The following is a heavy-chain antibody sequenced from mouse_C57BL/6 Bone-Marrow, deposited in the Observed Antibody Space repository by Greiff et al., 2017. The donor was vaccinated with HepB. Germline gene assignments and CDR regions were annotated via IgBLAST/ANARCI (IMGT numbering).Heavy chain of an antibody. D-gene: IGHD1-1*01. J-gene: IGHJ3*01. CDR3: ARDYYGSTWFAY. CDR2: IDPSDSYT. Sequence: QVHVKQPGAELVMPGASVKLSCKASGYTFTSYWMHWVKQRPGQGLEWIGEIDPSDSYTNYNQKLKGKSTLTVYKSSSTAYMPLSSLTSEDSAVYYCARDYYGSTWFAYWGQGTLVTVSA. CDR1: GYTFTSYW. V-gene: IGHV1-69*01.